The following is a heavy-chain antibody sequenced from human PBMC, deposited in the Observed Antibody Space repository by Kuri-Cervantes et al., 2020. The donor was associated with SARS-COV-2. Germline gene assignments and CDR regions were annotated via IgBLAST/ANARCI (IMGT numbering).Heavy chain of an antibody. Sequence: SVKVSCKASGGTFSSYAISWVRQAPGQGLEWMGRIIPIFGTANYAQKFQGRVTIAADESTSTAYMELSSLRSEDTAVYYCASSNLGVVREPNAFDIWGQGTMVTVSS. CDR2: IIPIFGTA. CDR1: GGTFSSYA. J-gene: IGHJ3*02. V-gene: IGHV1-69*13. CDR3: ASSNLGVVREPNAFDI. D-gene: IGHD3-3*01.